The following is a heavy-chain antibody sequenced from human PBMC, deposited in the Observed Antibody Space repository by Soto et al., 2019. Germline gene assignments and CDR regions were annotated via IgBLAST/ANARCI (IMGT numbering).Heavy chain of an antibody. CDR1: GGSFSGYY. CDR3: ARGVDIMVRGVRPAFLLAY. J-gene: IGHJ4*02. CDR2: INHSGST. V-gene: IGHV4-34*01. Sequence: PSETLSLTCAVYGGSFSGYYWSWIRQPPGKGLEWIGEINHSGSTNYNPSLKSRVTISVDTSKNQFSLKLSSVTAADTAVYYCARGVDIMVRGVRPAFLLAYWGQGTLVTVSS. D-gene: IGHD3-10*01.